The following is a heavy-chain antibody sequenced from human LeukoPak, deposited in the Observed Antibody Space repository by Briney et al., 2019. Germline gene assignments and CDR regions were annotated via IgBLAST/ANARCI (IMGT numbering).Heavy chain of an antibody. Sequence: SETLSLTCAVYGGSFSGYYWSWIRQPPGKGLEWIGEINHSGSNNYNPSLKSRVTISVDTSKNQFSLKLSSVTAADTAVYYCARGRNSGSHSSWGQGTLVTVSS. D-gene: IGHD1-26*01. V-gene: IGHV4-34*01. J-gene: IGHJ5*02. CDR1: GGSFSGYY. CDR3: ARGRNSGSHSS. CDR2: INHSGSN.